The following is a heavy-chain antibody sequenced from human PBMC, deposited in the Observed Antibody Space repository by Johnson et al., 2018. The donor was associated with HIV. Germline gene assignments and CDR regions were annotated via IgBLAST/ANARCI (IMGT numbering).Heavy chain of an antibody. CDR2: ISGSGGST. Sequence: VQLVESGGGLVQPGGSLKLSCAASGLTFSDSALHWVRQAPEKGLEWVSAISGSGGSTYYADSVKGRFTISRDNSKNTLYLQMNSLRAEDTAVYYCAKAVTGEGAFDIWGQGTMVTVSS. V-gene: IGHV3-23*04. J-gene: IGHJ3*02. D-gene: IGHD7-27*01. CDR3: AKAVTGEGAFDI. CDR1: GLTFSDSA.